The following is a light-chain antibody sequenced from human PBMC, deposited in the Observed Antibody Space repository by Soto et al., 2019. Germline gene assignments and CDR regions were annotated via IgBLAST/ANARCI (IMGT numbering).Light chain of an antibody. CDR2: DNN. CDR3: GTWDGSLSVGV. J-gene: IGLJ2*01. Sequence: QSVLTQPPSVSAAPGQRATISCSGSNSNIGNNYVSWYQQLPGTAPKLLIYDNNKRPSGIPDRFSGSKSGTSATLGITGLQTGDEADYYCGTWDGSLSVGVFGGGTK. CDR1: NSNIGNNY. V-gene: IGLV1-51*01.